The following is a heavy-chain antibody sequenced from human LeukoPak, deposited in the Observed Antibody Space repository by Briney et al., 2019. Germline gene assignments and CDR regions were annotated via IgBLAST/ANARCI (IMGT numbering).Heavy chain of an antibody. J-gene: IGHJ2*01. V-gene: IGHV6-1*01. CDR1: GDSVSSNSAT. Sequence: SQTLSLTCAISGDSVSSNSATWNWIRQSLSRGLEWLGRTYYRSKWYNDYAVSVKSRITINPDTSKNQFSLQLNSVTPEDTAVYYCASSWGFYWCFDLWGRGTLVTVSS. CDR3: ASSWGFYWCFDL. D-gene: IGHD7-27*01. CDR2: TYYRSKWYN.